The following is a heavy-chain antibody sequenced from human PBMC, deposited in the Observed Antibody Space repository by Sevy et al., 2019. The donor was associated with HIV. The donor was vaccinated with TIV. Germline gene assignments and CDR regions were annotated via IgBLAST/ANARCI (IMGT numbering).Heavy chain of an antibody. D-gene: IGHD2-21*01. CDR2: ISTSGTSI. V-gene: IGHV3-11*01. J-gene: IGHJ6*03. CDR1: GFTFSDYY. CDR3: ARVPWAEVDNKPAPFGQGYSYSYMDV. Sequence: GGSLRLSCAASGFTFSDYYMTWIRQAPGKGLEWISHISTSGTSILYTDSVQGRFTISRDNARNSLYLQMKSLRVDDTAVYYCARVPWAEVDNKPAPFGQGYSYSYMDVWGKGTTVTVSS.